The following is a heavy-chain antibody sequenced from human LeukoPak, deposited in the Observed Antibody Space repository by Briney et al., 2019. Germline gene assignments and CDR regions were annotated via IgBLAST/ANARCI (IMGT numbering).Heavy chain of an antibody. CDR1: GFTFSSSW. CDR2: ISSSSSYI. J-gene: IGHJ4*02. Sequence: GGSLRLSCAASGFTFSSSWMSWARQAPGKGLEWVSYISSSSSYIYYADSVKGRFTISRDNAKNSLYLQMNSLRAEDTAVYYCARGRGDYGYWGQGTLVTVSS. V-gene: IGHV3-21*05. CDR3: ARGRGDYGY. D-gene: IGHD4-17*01.